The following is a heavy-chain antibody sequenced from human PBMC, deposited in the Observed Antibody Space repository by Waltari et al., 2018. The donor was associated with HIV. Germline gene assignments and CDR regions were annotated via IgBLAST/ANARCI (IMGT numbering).Heavy chain of an antibody. J-gene: IGHJ4*02. CDR1: GFTFSSYT. Sequence: EVQLVESGGGLVKPGGSLRLSCAASGFTFSSYTMNWVRQAPGKGLEWVSFISSSSSHIYYTDSLKGRFTISRDNAKNSLYLQMNSLRADDTAIYYCARDSPRLSGTSRFDYWGRGTLVTVSS. V-gene: IGHV3-21*01. CDR2: ISSSSSHI. CDR3: ARDSPRLSGTSRFDY. D-gene: IGHD1-7*01.